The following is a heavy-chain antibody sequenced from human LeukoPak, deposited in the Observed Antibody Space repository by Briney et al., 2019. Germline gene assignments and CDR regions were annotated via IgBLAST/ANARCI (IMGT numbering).Heavy chain of an antibody. Sequence: SETLSLTCTVSGGSISRSSDYWGWIRQTPEKGLEWIGSVSYSGSTFYNPSLKSRSTIFVDTSKNQFSLRLNSVTAADTAIYYCARHDHSDFGDPNWFDPWGQGTLVTVSS. CDR3: ARHDHSDFGDPNWFDP. D-gene: IGHD4-17*01. CDR1: GGSISRSSDY. J-gene: IGHJ5*02. CDR2: VSYSGST. V-gene: IGHV4-39*01.